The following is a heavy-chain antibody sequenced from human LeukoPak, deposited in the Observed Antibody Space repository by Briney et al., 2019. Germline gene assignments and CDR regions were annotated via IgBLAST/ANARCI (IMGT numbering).Heavy chain of an antibody. CDR2: ISGSAGST. V-gene: IGHV3-23*01. CDR1: GFTFSSYA. CDR3: ANLHYYYYGMDV. Sequence: GGSLRLSCAASGFTFSSYAMSWVRQAPGKGLEWVSAISGSAGSTYYADSVKGRFTISRDNSKNTLYLQMNSLRAEDTAVYYCANLHYYYYGMDVWGQGTTVTVSS. J-gene: IGHJ6*02.